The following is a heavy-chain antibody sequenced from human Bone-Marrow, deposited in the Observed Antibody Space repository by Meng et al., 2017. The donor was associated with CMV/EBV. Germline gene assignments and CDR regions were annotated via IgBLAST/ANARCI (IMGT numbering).Heavy chain of an antibody. CDR3: ARKPGTLYYYYGMDV. D-gene: IGHD1-14*01. Sequence: GESLKISCAASGFTFSSYAMHWVRQAPGKGLEWVAVISYDGSNKYYADSVKGRFTISRDNSKNTLYLQMNSLRAEDTAVYYCARKPGTLYYYYGMDVWGQGTTVTVSS. CDR2: ISYDGSNK. V-gene: IGHV3-30*04. CDR1: GFTFSSYA. J-gene: IGHJ6*02.